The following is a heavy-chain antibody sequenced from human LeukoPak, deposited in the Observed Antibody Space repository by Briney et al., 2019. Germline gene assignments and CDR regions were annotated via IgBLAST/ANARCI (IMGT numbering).Heavy chain of an antibody. Sequence: GGSLRLSCAASGFTFSIFGMNWVRQAPGKGLEWVSYISSSRSSIYYADCVKGRFTISRDNAKNSLYLQMNSLTDEDTAVYYCARGSGSYGLDYWGQGTLVTVSS. V-gene: IGHV3-48*02. CDR2: ISSSRSSI. CDR3: ARGSGSYGLDY. CDR1: GFTFSIFG. J-gene: IGHJ4*02. D-gene: IGHD1-26*01.